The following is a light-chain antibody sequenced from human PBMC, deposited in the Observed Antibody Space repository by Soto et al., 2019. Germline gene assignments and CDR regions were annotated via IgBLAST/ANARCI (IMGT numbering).Light chain of an antibody. Sequence: EIVFTQSPGTLSLSPGERATLSCRASQSVSSSYLAWYQQKPGQAPRPLIYDASSRATGVPDRFSGSGSGTDFTLTIGRLEPEDVAVYYCQQYGSSLRTFGQGTKVDIK. CDR1: QSVSSSY. CDR2: DAS. CDR3: QQYGSSLRT. V-gene: IGKV3-20*01. J-gene: IGKJ1*01.